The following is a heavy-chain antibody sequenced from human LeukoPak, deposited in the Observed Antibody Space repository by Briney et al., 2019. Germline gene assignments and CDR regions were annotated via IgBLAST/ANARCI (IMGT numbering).Heavy chain of an antibody. CDR3: ARHSSGWYYNWFDP. CDR2: IYSGGRT. CDR1: GFIVSSNY. V-gene: IGHV3-66*04. Sequence: GGSLRLSCATSGFIVSSNYMSWVRQAPGKGLEWVSVIYSGGRTYYAASVKGRFTISRDNSKNTLFLQMNSLSAEDTAVYYCARHSSGWYYNWFDPWGQGTLVTVSS. J-gene: IGHJ5*02. D-gene: IGHD6-19*01.